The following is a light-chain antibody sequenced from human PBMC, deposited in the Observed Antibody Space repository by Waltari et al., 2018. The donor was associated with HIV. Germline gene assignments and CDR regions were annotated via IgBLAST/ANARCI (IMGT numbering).Light chain of an antibody. Sequence: SVLTQPPSVSAAPGQKVTISCSGSSSNIGHTSVSWFQQRPGAAPRFLIYDNNQRPSGVPDRFSGSRSGTSATLGVSGLQPGDEADYYCGTWDTSLDAGVFGGGTKLTVL. CDR2: DNN. CDR1: SSNIGHTS. J-gene: IGLJ3*02. V-gene: IGLV1-51*01. CDR3: GTWDTSLDAGV.